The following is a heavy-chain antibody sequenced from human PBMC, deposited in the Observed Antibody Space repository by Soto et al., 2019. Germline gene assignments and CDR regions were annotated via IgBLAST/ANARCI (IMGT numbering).Heavy chain of an antibody. V-gene: IGHV3-48*01. CDR1: GFTFSSYS. CDR3: ARDCPKGGCSYDFWSGYQ. D-gene: IGHD3-3*01. Sequence: GGSLRLSCAASGFTFSSYSMNWVRQAPGKGLEWVSYISSSSSTIYYADSVKGRFTISRDNAKNSLYLQMNSLRAEDTAVYYCARDCPKGGCSYDFWSGYQWGQGTLVTVSS. J-gene: IGHJ4*02. CDR2: ISSSSSTI.